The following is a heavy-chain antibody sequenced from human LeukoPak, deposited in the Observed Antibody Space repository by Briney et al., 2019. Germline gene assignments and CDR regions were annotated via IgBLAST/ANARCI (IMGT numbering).Heavy chain of an antibody. J-gene: IGHJ3*01. D-gene: IGHD6-13*01. CDR3: ARYSSSYDAFDV. CDR2: IYTSGST. V-gene: IGHV4-4*07. CDR1: GGSISSYY. Sequence: SETLSLTCTVSGGSISSYYWSWIRQPAGKGLEWIGRIYTSGSTNYNPSLESRVTMSVDTSKNQFSLKLSSVTAADTAVYYCARYSSSYDAFDVWGQGTMVTVSS.